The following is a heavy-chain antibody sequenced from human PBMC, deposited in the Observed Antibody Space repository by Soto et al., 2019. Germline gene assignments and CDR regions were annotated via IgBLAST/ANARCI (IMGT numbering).Heavy chain of an antibody. CDR2: INHSGST. CDR3: ARGAVKRGIYSNYGYNWFDP. Sequence: SETLSLTCAVYGGSFSGYYWSWIRQPPGKGLEWIGEINHSGSTNYNPSLKSRVTISVDTSKNQFSLKLSSVTAADTAVYYCARGAVKRGIYSNYGYNWFDPWGQGTLVTVSS. D-gene: IGHD4-4*01. CDR1: GGSFSGYY. V-gene: IGHV4-34*01. J-gene: IGHJ5*02.